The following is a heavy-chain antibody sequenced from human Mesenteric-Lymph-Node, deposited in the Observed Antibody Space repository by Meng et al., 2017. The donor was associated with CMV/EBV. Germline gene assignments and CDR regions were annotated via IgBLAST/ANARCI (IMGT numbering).Heavy chain of an antibody. V-gene: IGHV3-74*01. Sequence: GLTFSTYWRHWVRQAPGKGLVWVSRIQSDGGSTSYADSVKGRFTISRDNAKNTMYLQMNSLRAEDTAVYYCARGFRTVAGNNYFDCWGQGTLVTVSS. J-gene: IGHJ4*02. CDR3: ARGFRTVAGNNYFDC. D-gene: IGHD6-19*01. CDR1: GLTFSTYW. CDR2: IQSDGGST.